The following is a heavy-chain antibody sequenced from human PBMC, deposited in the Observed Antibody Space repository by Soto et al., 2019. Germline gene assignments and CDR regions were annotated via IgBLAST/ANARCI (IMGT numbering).Heavy chain of an antibody. Sequence: QVQLVQSGAEVKKPGASVKVSCKASGYTFSSHDINWVRQAPGRGLEWMGWMNPNSGHTGYAQKFQGRVTMTRDTSITTAYMDLRSLRCEDTDVYFCARTGYDYGDFDCWGQGKLVTVSS. D-gene: IGHD5-18*01. V-gene: IGHV1-8*01. J-gene: IGHJ4*02. CDR2: MNPNSGHT. CDR3: ARTGYDYGDFDC. CDR1: GYTFSSHD.